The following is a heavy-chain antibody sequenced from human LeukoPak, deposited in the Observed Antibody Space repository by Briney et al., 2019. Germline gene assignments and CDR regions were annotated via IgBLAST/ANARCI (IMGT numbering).Heavy chain of an antibody. CDR2: ISSSSSSYI. V-gene: IGHV3-21*01. J-gene: IGHJ4*02. CDR1: GFTFSSYS. CDR3: ARGGSDTAMAHDY. Sequence: AGGSLRLSCAASGFTFSSYSMNWVRQAPGKGLEWVSSISSSSSSYIYYADSVKGRFTISRDNSKNTLYLQLNSLRAEDTAVYFCARGGSDTAMAHDYRGQGTLVTVSS. D-gene: IGHD5-18*01.